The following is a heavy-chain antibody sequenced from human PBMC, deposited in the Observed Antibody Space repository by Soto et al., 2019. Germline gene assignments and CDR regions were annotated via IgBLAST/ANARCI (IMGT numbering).Heavy chain of an antibody. D-gene: IGHD2-21*01. J-gene: IGHJ6*02. CDR3: ARERFQVISDGMDV. CDR1: GYTFTGYY. Sequence: CKSSGYTFTGYYVHWVREAPGQGLEWMGWINPETGGTSYAQKFQGRVTLSRDTSINTAYLELSSLRFDDAAVYFCARERFQVISDGMDVWGQGTTVTVSS. V-gene: IGHV1-2*02. CDR2: INPETGGT.